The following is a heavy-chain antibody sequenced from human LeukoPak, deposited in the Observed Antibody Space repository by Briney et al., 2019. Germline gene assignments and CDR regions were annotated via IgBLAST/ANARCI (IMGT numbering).Heavy chain of an antibody. V-gene: IGHV3-53*01. CDR1: GFTVSSNY. J-gene: IGHJ3*02. CDR3: ARTKVTYDSSGYTKLRAFDI. Sequence: GGSLRLSCAASGFTVSSNYMSWVRQAPGKGLEWVSVIYSGGSTYYADSVKGRFTISRDNSKNTLYLQMNSLRAEDTAVYYCARTKVTYDSSGYTKLRAFDIWGQGTMVTVSS. CDR2: IYSGGST. D-gene: IGHD3-22*01.